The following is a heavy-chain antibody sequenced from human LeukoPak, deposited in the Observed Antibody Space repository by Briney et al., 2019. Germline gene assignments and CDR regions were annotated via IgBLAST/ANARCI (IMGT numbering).Heavy chain of an antibody. V-gene: IGHV4-59*01. Sequence: SETLSLTCTVSGGSISSYYWSWIRQPPGKGLEWIGYIYYSGSTNYNPSLKSRVTISVDTSKNQFSLKLSSVTAADTAVCYCASGGISSGYYSDYWGQGTLVTVSS. CDR3: ASGGISSGYYSDY. D-gene: IGHD3-22*01. CDR1: GGSISSYY. J-gene: IGHJ4*02. CDR2: IYYSGST.